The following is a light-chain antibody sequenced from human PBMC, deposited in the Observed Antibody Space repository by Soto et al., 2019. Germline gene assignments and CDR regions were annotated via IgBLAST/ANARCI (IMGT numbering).Light chain of an antibody. Sequence: EIVMTQSPATLSVSPGERATLSCRASQSVSTNLAWYQQTPDQAPRLLIFGASTRATGIPARFSGSGSGTEFTLTISSLQSEDFAVYYCQQYNNWLGTFGQGTKVEIK. V-gene: IGKV3-15*01. CDR1: QSVSTN. J-gene: IGKJ1*01. CDR3: QQYNNWLGT. CDR2: GAS.